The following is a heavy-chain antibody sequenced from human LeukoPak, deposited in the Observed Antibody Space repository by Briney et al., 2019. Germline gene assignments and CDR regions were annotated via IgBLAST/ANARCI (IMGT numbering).Heavy chain of an antibody. CDR2: IKQDGSNK. Sequence: PGGSLRLSCAASGFTFSSYWMSWVRQAPGKGLEWVANIKQDGSNKYYSDSVKGRFTISRDNSKNTLYLQMNSLRAEDTAVYYCARDPSRITIFGVVRKYYYYGMDVWGQGTTVTVSS. V-gene: IGHV3-7*01. D-gene: IGHD3-3*01. J-gene: IGHJ6*02. CDR3: ARDPSRITIFGVVRKYYYYGMDV. CDR1: GFTFSSYW.